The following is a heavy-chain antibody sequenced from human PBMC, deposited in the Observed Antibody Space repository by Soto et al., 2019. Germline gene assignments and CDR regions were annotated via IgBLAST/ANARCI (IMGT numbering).Heavy chain of an antibody. J-gene: IGHJ4*02. Sequence: QITLKESGPTLVKPTQTLTLTCTFSGFSLSTSGVGVGWIRQSPGRALQWLALIYWNGDKRYNPSLKTRLTITKDTSKNQVVLTLTNMDPVDTATDFCAHRPSSWFLFDYWGQGTLVTVSS. CDR1: GFSLSTSGVG. D-gene: IGHD6-13*01. CDR2: IYWNGDK. CDR3: AHRPSSWFLFDY. V-gene: IGHV2-5*01.